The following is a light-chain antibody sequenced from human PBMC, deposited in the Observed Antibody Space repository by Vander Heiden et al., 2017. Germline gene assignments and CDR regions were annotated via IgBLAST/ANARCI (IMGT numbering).Light chain of an antibody. V-gene: IGKV2-30*01. CDR2: KVS. Sequence: DVVLTQSPLSLPVTLGQPASLTCRSSQSLVYTDGNTYLTWFQQGPGQSPRRLVYKVSNRDSGVPHRFSVSRSGTDFTLKISGVEAEDVGVYYCMQGTHWPWTFGQGTKVEIK. CDR3: MQGTHWPWT. CDR1: QSLVYTDGNTY. J-gene: IGKJ1*01.